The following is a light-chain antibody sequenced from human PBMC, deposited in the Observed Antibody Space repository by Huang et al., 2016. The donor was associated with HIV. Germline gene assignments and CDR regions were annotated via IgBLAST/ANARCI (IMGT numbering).Light chain of an antibody. J-gene: IGKJ4*01. CDR1: QRVSRY. V-gene: IGKV3-11*01. CDR2: DAS. CDR3: QQRSSWPRVT. Sequence: EIVLTQSPATLSLSPGERATLSCRASQRVSRYLAWYQQKAGQAPRFLIYDASNRAIDIPARFSGSGSGTEFTLTISSLEPEDFAVYYCQQRSSWPRVTFGGGTKVELK.